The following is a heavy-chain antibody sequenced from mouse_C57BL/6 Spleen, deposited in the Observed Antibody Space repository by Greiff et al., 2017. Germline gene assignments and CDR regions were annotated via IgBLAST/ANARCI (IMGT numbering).Heavy chain of an antibody. CDR2: IDPSDSET. V-gene: IGHV1-52*01. CDR3: ARKRYYGSSYWYFDV. Sequence: QVQLQQPGAELVRPGSSVKLSCKASGYTFTSYWMHWVKQRPIQGLEWIGNIDPSDSETHYNQKFKDKATLTVDKSSSTAYMQLSRLTSEDSAVYYWARKRYYGSSYWYFDVWGTGTTVTVSS. J-gene: IGHJ1*03. D-gene: IGHD1-1*01. CDR1: GYTFTSYW.